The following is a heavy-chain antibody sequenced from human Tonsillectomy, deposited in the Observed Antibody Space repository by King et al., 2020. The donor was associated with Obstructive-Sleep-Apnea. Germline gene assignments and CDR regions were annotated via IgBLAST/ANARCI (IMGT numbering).Heavy chain of an antibody. Sequence: VQLVESGGGVVQPGWSLRLSCAASVFTFSNYAMYLVRQAPGKGQDCVTIISYDGKTKHYADSVMGRFTISRDNSKTTLYLQMNSLRGEDTAMYYCARGTSWRAFDYWGQGTLVTVSS. CDR2: ISYDGKTK. V-gene: IGHV3-30*04. CDR1: VFTFSNYA. D-gene: IGHD2-2*01. J-gene: IGHJ4*02. CDR3: ARGTSWRAFDY.